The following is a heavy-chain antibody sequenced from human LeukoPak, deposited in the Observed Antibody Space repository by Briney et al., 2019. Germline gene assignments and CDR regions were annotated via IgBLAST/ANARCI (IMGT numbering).Heavy chain of an antibody. CDR2: TGAGGSST. J-gene: IGHJ4*02. Sequence: GGSLRLSCVASGFTFSSYAVTWVRQAPGKGLEWVSGTGAGGSSTYYADSVKGRFTISRDNSKNTLYLQMNSLRAEDTAVYYCAKTSGGNYWGQGTLVTVSS. CDR1: GFTFSSYA. V-gene: IGHV3-23*01. D-gene: IGHD2-15*01. CDR3: AKTSGGNY.